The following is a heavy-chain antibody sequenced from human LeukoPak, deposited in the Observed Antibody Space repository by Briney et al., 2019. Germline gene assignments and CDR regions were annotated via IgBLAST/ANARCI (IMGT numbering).Heavy chain of an antibody. CDR3: AKNGDRGAYCSGGSCYPYYYYNMDV. J-gene: IGHJ6*03. D-gene: IGHD2-15*01. V-gene: IGHV3-23*01. Sequence: PGGSLRLSCAASGFTFSSYGMSWVRQAPGKGLEWVSAISTSGYGTYYADSVKGRFTISRDNSKNTLYLQMNSLRAEDTAIYYCAKNGDRGAYCSGGSCYPYYYYNMDVWGKGTTVTISS. CDR2: ISTSGYGT. CDR1: GFTFSSYG.